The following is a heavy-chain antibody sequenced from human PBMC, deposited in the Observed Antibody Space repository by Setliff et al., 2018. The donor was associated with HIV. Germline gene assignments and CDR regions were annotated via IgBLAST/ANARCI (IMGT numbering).Heavy chain of an antibody. V-gene: IGHV7-4-1*02. Sequence: ASVKVSCKASGYTFTSYDINWVRQATGQGLEWMGWFNTETGNPMYAQGFRGRFVFSLDTSVSTAFLQINRLKAEDTAMYYCARAGSYWSTFDYWGQGALVTVSS. CDR3: ARAGSYWSTFDY. CDR2: FNTETGNP. D-gene: IGHD1-26*01. CDR1: GYTFTSYD. J-gene: IGHJ4*02.